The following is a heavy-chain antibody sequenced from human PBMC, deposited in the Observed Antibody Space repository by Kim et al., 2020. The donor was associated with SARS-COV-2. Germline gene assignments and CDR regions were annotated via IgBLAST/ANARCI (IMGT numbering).Heavy chain of an antibody. CDR3: ARLPGYSSSPAAV. Sequence: SETLSLTCTVSGCSISSYYWSWIRQPPGKGLEWIGYIYYSGSTNYNPSLKSRVTISVDTSKNQFSLKLSSVTAADTAVYYCARLPGYSSSPAAVWGQGT. CDR2: IYYSGST. CDR1: GCSISSYY. J-gene: IGHJ4*02. D-gene: IGHD6-13*01. V-gene: IGHV4-59*01.